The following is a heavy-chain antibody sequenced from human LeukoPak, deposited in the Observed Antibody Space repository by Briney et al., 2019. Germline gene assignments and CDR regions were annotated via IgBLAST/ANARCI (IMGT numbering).Heavy chain of an antibody. J-gene: IGHJ4*02. CDR2: IYPYSGDT. D-gene: IGHD5-18*01. CDR3: ARDGGGYNYGEFDY. Sequence: ASVKVSCKASGYTFTGYYIHWVRQAPGQGLEWMGWIYPYSGDTNYAQNFQGRVTVTRDTSISTAYMELSSLKSDDTAVYYCARDGGGYNYGEFDYWGQGTLVTVSS. V-gene: IGHV1-2*02. CDR1: GYTFTGYY.